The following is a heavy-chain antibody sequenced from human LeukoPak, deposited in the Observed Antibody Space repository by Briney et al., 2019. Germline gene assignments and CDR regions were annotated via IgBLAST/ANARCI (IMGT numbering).Heavy chain of an antibody. V-gene: IGHV3-23*01. CDR2: SGTSGDT. CDR3: AQKRPGTYPFDY. Sequence: GGSLRLSCAASGFTFSNYALNWVRQAPGKGLEWVSASGTSGDTYYADSVRGRFTISRDNAKNMVYLQMSSLRAEDTALYYCAQKRPGTYPFDYWGQETLVTVSS. J-gene: IGHJ4*02. CDR1: GFTFSNYA. D-gene: IGHD6-13*01.